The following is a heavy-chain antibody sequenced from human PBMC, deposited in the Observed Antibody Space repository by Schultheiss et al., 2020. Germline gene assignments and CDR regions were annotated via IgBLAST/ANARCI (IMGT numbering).Heavy chain of an antibody. Sequence: SQTLSLTCTVSGGSISSSSYYWGWIRQPPGKGLEWIGSIYYSGSTYYNPSLKSRVTISVDTSKNQFSLKLSSVTAADTAVYYCARGRVATIYYFDYWGQVTLVTVSS. CDR2: IYYSGST. V-gene: IGHV4-39*01. D-gene: IGHD5-12*01. J-gene: IGHJ4*02. CDR1: GGSISSSSYY. CDR3: ARGRVATIYYFDY.